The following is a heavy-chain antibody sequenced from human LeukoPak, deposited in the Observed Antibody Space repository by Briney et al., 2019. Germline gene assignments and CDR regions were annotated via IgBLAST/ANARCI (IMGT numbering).Heavy chain of an antibody. CDR2: IKEDGSDK. CDR3: TRDVHDY. CDR1: GFTVSSYW. J-gene: IGHJ4*02. V-gene: IGHV3-7*01. D-gene: IGHD3-10*02. Sequence: GGSLRLPCAASGFTVSSYWMSWVRQAPGKGLEWVATIKEDGSDKYYVDSVKGRFSISRDNAENSLYLQMNSLRAEDTAVYYCTRDVHDYWGQGTLVTVSS.